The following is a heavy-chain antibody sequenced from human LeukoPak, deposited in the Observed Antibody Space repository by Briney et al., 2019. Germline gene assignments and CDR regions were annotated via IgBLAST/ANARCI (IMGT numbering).Heavy chain of an antibody. CDR3: ARDNPPQYNSGWFAY. Sequence: SETLSLTCTASGGSISSYYWSWIRQPAGKGLEWIGRIYTSGSTNANPSLKTRVTMSVDTSENQISLQLSSVTAADTAVYYCARDNPPQYNSGWFAYWGQGTLVTVSS. V-gene: IGHV4-4*07. CDR1: GGSISSYY. D-gene: IGHD6-19*01. CDR2: IYTSGST. J-gene: IGHJ4*02.